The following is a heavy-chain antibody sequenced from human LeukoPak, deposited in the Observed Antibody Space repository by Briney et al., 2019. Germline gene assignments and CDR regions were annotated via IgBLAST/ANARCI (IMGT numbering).Heavy chain of an antibody. CDR1: GGSISSYY. CDR3: ARASLWSSGWYDY. J-gene: IGHJ4*02. CDR2: IYYSGST. V-gene: IGHV4-59*01. Sequence: ASETLSLTCTVSGGSISSYYWSWIRQPPGQGLQWIGYIYYSGSTNYNPSLKSRVTISVDTSKNQFSLKLSSVTASATAVYYCARASLWSSGWYDYWGQGTLVTVSS. D-gene: IGHD6-19*01.